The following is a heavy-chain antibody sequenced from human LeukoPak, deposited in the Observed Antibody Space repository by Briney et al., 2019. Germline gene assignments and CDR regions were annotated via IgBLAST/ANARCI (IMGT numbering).Heavy chain of an antibody. CDR2: ISGSGTTI. Sequence: GGSLRLSCAASGFTFRDFYMSWIRQAPGKGLEWVSYISGSGTTIYNADSVKGRFTISRDNAKNSLYLQMNSLRAEDTALYYCARDSGIQLPLDYWGQGTLVTVSS. D-gene: IGHD5-18*01. J-gene: IGHJ4*02. V-gene: IGHV3-11*01. CDR3: ARDSGIQLPLDY. CDR1: GFTFRDFY.